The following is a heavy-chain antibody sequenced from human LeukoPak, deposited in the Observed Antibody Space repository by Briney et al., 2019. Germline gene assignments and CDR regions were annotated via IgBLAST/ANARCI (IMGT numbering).Heavy chain of an antibody. CDR2: ISEDGSGK. D-gene: IGHD4-17*01. CDR1: GFTFSRYW. J-gene: IGHJ4*02. V-gene: IGHV3-7*03. CDR3: ARAVTSTEGY. Sequence: GGSLRLSCAASGFTFSRYWMTWVRQAPGKGLEWVASISEDGSGKHYVDSVKGRFTISRDNAQKSVYLEMNSLRAEDTAVYYCARAVTSTEGYWGQGTLVTVSS.